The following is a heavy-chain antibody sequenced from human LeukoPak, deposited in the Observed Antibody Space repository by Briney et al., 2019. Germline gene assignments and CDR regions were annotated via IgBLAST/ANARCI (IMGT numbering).Heavy chain of an antibody. CDR3: ARGTAGYHSSYFDY. CDR1: GFTFGSPW. Sequence: SGGSLRLSCAASGFTFGSPWMHWVRQAPGKGLVWVSRISSDGSATAYADSVKGRFTISRDNAENTLYLQMNSLRAEDTAVYYCARGTAGYHSSYFDYWGQGTLVTVSS. V-gene: IGHV3-74*01. D-gene: IGHD3-16*02. J-gene: IGHJ4*02. CDR2: ISSDGSAT.